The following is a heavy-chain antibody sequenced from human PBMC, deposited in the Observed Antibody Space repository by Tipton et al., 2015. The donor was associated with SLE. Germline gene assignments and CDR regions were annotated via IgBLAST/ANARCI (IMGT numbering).Heavy chain of an antibody. D-gene: IGHD2-15*01. Sequence: TLSLTCTVSGGSISSYYWSWIRQPPGKGLEWIGYIYYSGSTNYNPSLKSRVTISVDTSKNQFSLKLSSVTAADTAVYYCARGYCSGGSCFPFDYWGQGTPVTVSS. CDR1: GGSISSYY. V-gene: IGHV4-59*01. CDR2: IYYSGST. J-gene: IGHJ4*02. CDR3: ARGYCSGGSCFPFDY.